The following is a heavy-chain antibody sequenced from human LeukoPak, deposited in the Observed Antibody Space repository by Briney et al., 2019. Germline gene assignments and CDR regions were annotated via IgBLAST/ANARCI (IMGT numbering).Heavy chain of an antibody. CDR1: GHTFTGYY. CDR2: INTNTGNP. J-gene: IGHJ4*02. D-gene: IGHD6-19*01. CDR3: AREGAVAGTSRGY. Sequence: GASVKVSCKASGHTFTGYYMHWVRQAPGQGLEWMGWINTNTGNPTYAQGFTGRFVFSLDTSVSTAYLQISSLKAEDTAVYYCAREGAVAGTSRGYWGQGTLVTVSS. V-gene: IGHV7-4-1*02.